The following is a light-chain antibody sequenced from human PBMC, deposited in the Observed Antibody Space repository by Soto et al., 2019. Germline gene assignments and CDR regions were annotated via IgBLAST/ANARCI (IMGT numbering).Light chain of an antibody. CDR3: SSYAGSNNFPYV. J-gene: IGLJ1*01. CDR2: EVN. CDR1: SSDVGSYDY. V-gene: IGLV2-8*01. Sequence: QSVLTQPPSASGFPGRSVAISCTGTSSDVGSYDYVSWYQHHPGKAPKLMIYEVNKRPSGVPDRFSGSKSGNTASLTVSGLQAEDEADYYCSSYAGSNNFPYVFGTGTKVTVL.